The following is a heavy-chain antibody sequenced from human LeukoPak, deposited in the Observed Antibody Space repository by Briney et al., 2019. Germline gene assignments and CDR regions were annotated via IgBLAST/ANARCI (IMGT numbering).Heavy chain of an antibody. D-gene: IGHD6-13*01. CDR2: ISAYNGNT. V-gene: IGHV1-18*01. Sequence: ASVKVSCKASGYTFTSYGSSWVRQAPGQGLEWMGWISAYNGNTNYAQKLQGRVTMTTDTSTSTVYMELRRLISDDTAVYYCARDIAGSVSSWVNFDYWGQGSLVTVSS. CDR1: GYTFTSYG. CDR3: ARDIAGSVSSWVNFDY. J-gene: IGHJ4*02.